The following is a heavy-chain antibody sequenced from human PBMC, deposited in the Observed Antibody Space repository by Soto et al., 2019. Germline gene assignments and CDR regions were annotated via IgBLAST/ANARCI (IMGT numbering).Heavy chain of an antibody. CDR2: ISAYNGNT. J-gene: IGHJ4*02. V-gene: IGHV1-18*01. Sequence: GASVKVSCKASGYTFTSYEISRVRQAPGQGLEGTGWISAYNGNTNYAQKLQGRGTMTTDTSTSTAYMELRSLSADDTAVYYCARLAVVVPAAQYAGFDYWGQGTLVTVSS. D-gene: IGHD2-2*01. CDR1: GYTFTSYE. CDR3: ARLAVVVPAAQYAGFDY.